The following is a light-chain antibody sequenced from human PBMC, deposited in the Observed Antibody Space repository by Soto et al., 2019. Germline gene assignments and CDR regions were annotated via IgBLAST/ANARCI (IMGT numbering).Light chain of an antibody. CDR1: SSDVGGYNF. CDR3: NSYTSSSTLA. J-gene: IGLJ2*01. Sequence: QSALTQPASVSGSPGQSITISCTGTSSDVGGYNFVSWYQQHPGKAPKLMLYNVYDRPSGISHRFSGSRSGNTASLTISGLQAEDEAHYYCNSYTSSSTLAFGGGTKVTVL. V-gene: IGLV2-14*03. CDR2: NVY.